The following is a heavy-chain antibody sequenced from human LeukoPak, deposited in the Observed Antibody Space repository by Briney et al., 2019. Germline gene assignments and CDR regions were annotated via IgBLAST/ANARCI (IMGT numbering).Heavy chain of an antibody. CDR2: ISYDGSNK. CDR1: GFTFSSYA. J-gene: IGHJ4*02. D-gene: IGHD3-22*01. Sequence: PGGSLRLSCAASGFTFSSYAMHWVRQAPGKGLEWVAVISYDGSNKYYADSVKGRFTISRDKSKNTLYLQMNSLRAEDTAVYYCASLQRSMIVGWGQGTLVTVSS. CDR3: ASLQRSMIVG. V-gene: IGHV3-30-3*01.